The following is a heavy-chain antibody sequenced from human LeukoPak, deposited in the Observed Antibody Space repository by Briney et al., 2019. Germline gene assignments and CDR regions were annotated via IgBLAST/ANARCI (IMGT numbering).Heavy chain of an antibody. J-gene: IGHJ4*02. CDR2: IYYSGST. CDR3: ASPPYYYDTFLRDY. D-gene: IGHD3-22*01. CDR1: GGSISSISYY. Sequence: SETLSLTCTVSGGSISSISYYWGWIRQPPGKGLEWIGSIYYSGSTYYNPSLKSRVTISVDTSKNQFSLKLSSVTAADTAVYYCASPPYYYDTFLRDYWGQGTLVTVSS. V-gene: IGHV4-39*01.